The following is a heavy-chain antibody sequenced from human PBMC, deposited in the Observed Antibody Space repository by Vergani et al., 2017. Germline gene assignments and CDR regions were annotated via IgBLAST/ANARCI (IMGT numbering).Heavy chain of an antibody. CDR2: ISYDGSNK. CDR1: GFTFSSYA. CDR3: ARDWGSGYDYGYFDY. D-gene: IGHD5-12*01. V-gene: IGHV3-30-3*01. J-gene: IGHJ4*02. Sequence: QVQLVESGGGVVQPGRSLRLSCAASGFTFSSYAMHWVRQAPGKGLEWVAVISYDGSNKYYADSVKGRFTISRDNAKNSLYLQMNSLRAEDTAVYYCARDWGSGYDYGYFDYWGQGTLVTVSS.